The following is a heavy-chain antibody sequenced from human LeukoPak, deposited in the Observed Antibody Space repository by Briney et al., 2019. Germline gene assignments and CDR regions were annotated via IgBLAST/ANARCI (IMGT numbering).Heavy chain of an antibody. J-gene: IGHJ5*02. CDR3: ARDRGVPKWFDP. D-gene: IGHD3-10*01. V-gene: IGHV4-39*01. CDR2: IYYNGAT. CDR1: GGSISSSSYY. Sequence: SETLSLTCTVSGGSISSSSYYWGWIRQPPGKGLKWIGNIYYNGATYYNPSLKSRVTISADTSKNQFSLNLSPAIAAATAVYYCARDRGVPKWFDPWGQGTLVTVSS.